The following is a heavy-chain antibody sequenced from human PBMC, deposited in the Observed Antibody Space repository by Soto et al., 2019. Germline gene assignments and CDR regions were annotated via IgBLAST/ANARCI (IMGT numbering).Heavy chain of an antibody. J-gene: IGHJ4*02. V-gene: IGHV4-38-2*01. D-gene: IGHD3-9*01. CDR1: GYSINSGFY. CDR3: ASFYYDILTGYRSKDFDY. Sequence: ASETLSLTCAVSGYSINSGFYWGWIRQPPGKGLEWIGSIYRGGSTYYNSSLKSRVTISVDTSKNQFSLKLTSVTAADTAVYHCASFYYDILTGYRSKDFDYWGQGTLVTVSS. CDR2: IYRGGST.